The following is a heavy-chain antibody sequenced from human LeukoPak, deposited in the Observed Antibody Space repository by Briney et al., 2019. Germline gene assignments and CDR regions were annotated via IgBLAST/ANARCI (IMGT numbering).Heavy chain of an antibody. V-gene: IGHV3-33*01. J-gene: IGHJ5*02. CDR3: VRGVGVSRFNYLDP. Sequence: GGSLRLSCAASGFTFSSFGMHWVRQAPGKGLEWVAVICYDASNKYYADSVKGRFTISRDNSKNTLYLHMNSLRDDDTAVYYCVRGVGVSRFNYLDPWGQGTLVTVSS. CDR1: GFTFSSFG. CDR2: ICYDASNK. D-gene: IGHD1-7*01.